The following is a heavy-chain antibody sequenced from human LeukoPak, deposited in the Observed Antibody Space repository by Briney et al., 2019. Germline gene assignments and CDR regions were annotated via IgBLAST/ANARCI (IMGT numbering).Heavy chain of an antibody. CDR1: GFAISSYT. Sequence: PGGSLRLSCAASGFAISSYTMNWVRLAPGKGLEWVSSISSSGSKMYYADSLKGRFTVSRDNAKSSLYLQMNSLRAEDTAVYYCARALEADYWGQGTLVTVSS. V-gene: IGHV3-21*01. J-gene: IGHJ4*02. CDR3: ARALEADY. CDR2: ISSSGSKM.